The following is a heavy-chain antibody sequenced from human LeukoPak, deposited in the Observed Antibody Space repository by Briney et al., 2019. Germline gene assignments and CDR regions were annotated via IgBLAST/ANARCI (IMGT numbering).Heavy chain of an antibody. D-gene: IGHD2-2*01. CDR3: AKNPDIVVVPAAMGAFYYYGMDV. J-gene: IGHJ6*02. V-gene: IGHV1-69*13. CDR1: GGTFSSYA. Sequence: ASVKVSCKASGGTFSSYAISWVRQAPGQGLEWMGGIIPIFGTANYAQKFQGRVTITADESTSTAYMELSSLRSEDTAVYYCAKNPDIVVVPAAMGAFYYYGMDVWGQGTTVTVSS. CDR2: IIPIFGTA.